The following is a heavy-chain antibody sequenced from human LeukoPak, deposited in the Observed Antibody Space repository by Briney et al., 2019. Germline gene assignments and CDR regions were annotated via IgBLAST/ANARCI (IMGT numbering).Heavy chain of an antibody. CDR2: IYNSEST. J-gene: IGHJ4*02. Sequence: PSETLSLTCTVSGGSISSYYWSWIRQPPGKGLEWIGYIYNSESTNYNPFLKSRVSMSVDTSKNQFSLKLSSVTAADTAVYYCARHRRGWSDVFDYWGQGTLVTVSS. V-gene: IGHV4-59*01. CDR1: GGSISSYY. D-gene: IGHD1-26*01. CDR3: ARHRRGWSDVFDY.